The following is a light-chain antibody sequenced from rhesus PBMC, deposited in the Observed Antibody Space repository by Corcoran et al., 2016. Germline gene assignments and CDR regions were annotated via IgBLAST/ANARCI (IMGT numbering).Light chain of an antibody. CDR2: AES. CDR1: QGISSY. J-gene: IGKJ1*01. Sequence: DIQLTQSPSSLSASVGDRVTITCRASQGISSYLAWYQQKPGKALKLLIDAESNLQSGDPARFSGKGSGTIFSLTIRSLQPTDFAVYYRRQRNSCPRTFGQGNKVKIK. V-gene: IGKV1-38*01. CDR3: RQRNSCPRT.